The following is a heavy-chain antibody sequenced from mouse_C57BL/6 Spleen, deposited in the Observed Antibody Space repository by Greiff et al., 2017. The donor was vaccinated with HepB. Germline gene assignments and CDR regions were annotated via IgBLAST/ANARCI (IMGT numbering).Heavy chain of an antibody. D-gene: IGHD1-1*01. CDR3: ARDTTVVATDYYAMDY. V-gene: IGHV1-81*01. CDR1: GYTFTSYG. CDR2: IYPRSGNT. Sequence: VQLQQSGAELARPGASVKLSCKASGYTFTSYGISWVKQRTGQGLEWIGEIYPRSGNTYYNEKFKGKATLTADKSSSTAYMELRSLTSEDSAVYFCARDTTVVATDYYAMDYWGQVTSVTVSS. J-gene: IGHJ4*01.